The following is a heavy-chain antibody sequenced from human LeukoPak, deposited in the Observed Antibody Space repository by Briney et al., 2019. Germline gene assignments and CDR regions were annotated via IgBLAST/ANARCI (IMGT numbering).Heavy chain of an antibody. CDR3: AKERLRGYSGYASSAFDI. Sequence: GGSLRLSCAASGFTFSSYAMSWVRQAPGRGRDGVSAIRGGGGSTYYADSVKGRFTISRDNSKNTLYLQMNSLRAEDTAVYYCAKERLRGYSGYASSAFDIWGQGTMVTVSS. CDR2: IRGGGGST. J-gene: IGHJ3*02. D-gene: IGHD5-12*01. CDR1: GFTFSSYA. V-gene: IGHV3-23*01.